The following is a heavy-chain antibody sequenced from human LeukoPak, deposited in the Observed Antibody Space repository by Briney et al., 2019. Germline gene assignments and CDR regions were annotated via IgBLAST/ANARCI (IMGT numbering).Heavy chain of an antibody. CDR3: ARVSGYYDSSGYYNYYGMDV. CDR2: IYYSGST. V-gene: IGHV4-59*01. Sequence: SETLPLTCTVSGGSISSYYWSWIRQPPGKGLEWIGYIYYSGSTNYNPSLKSRVTISVDTSKNQFSLKLSSVTAADTAVYYCARVSGYYDSSGYYNYYGMDVWGQGTTVTVSS. CDR1: GGSISSYY. D-gene: IGHD3-22*01. J-gene: IGHJ6*02.